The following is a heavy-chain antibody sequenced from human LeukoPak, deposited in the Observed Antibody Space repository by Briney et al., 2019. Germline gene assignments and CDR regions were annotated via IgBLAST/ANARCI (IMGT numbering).Heavy chain of an antibody. CDR2: IYYSGST. CDR1: GGSTSSSSYY. V-gene: IGHV4-39*01. Sequence: PSETLSLTCTVSGGSTSSSSYYWGWIRQPPGKGLEWIGSIYYSGSTYYNPSLKSRVTISVDTSKNQFSLKLSSVTAADTAVYYCARGKRITMVRGVIIDSGLYYFDYWGQGTLVTVSS. D-gene: IGHD3-10*01. CDR3: ARGKRITMVRGVIIDSGLYYFDY. J-gene: IGHJ4*02.